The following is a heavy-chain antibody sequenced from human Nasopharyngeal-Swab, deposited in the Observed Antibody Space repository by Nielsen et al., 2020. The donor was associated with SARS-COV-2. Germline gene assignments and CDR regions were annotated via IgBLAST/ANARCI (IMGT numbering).Heavy chain of an antibody. CDR1: GFTFRDHW. J-gene: IGHJ4*02. CDR3: ARVGGRTSPMGS. Sequence: GESLKISWVASGFTFRDHWMSWVRQAPAKGLEWVASIKQDGSEKNYVDSVKGRFTISRDNAKNSLFLQMDSLRTEDTAFYYCARVGGRTSPMGSWGQGTLVTVSS. V-gene: IGHV3-7*01. CDR2: IKQDGSEK. D-gene: IGHD3-10*01.